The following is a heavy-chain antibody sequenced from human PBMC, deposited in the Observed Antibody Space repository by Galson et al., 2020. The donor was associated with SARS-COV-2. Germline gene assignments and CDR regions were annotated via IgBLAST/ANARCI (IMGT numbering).Heavy chain of an antibody. Sequence: ETSATRSLTCTVSGGSISSSSYYWGWIRQPPGTGLEWIGSIYYSGSTYYNPSLKSRVTISVDTSKNQFSLKLSSVTAADTAVYYCARQLGWLRGAFDIWGQGTMVTVSS. CDR1: GGSISSSSYY. V-gene: IGHV4-39*01. CDR3: ARQLGWLRGAFDI. CDR2: IYYSGST. D-gene: IGHD5-12*01. J-gene: IGHJ3*02.